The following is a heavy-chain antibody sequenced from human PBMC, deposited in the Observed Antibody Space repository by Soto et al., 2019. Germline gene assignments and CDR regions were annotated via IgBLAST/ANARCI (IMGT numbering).Heavy chain of an antibody. CDR1: GGSISSGGYA. Sequence: QMRLQESGSGLVKPSQTLSLTCAVSGGSISSGGYAWNWIRQPPGKGLEWIGYIYHSGYTSYNPSLKNRVTISVDKSKTQFSLTLSSVTAADTAVYYCARDSLTGNYVAPWGQGTVVTVSS. D-gene: IGHD1-7*01. CDR2: IYHSGYT. CDR3: ARDSLTGNYVAP. V-gene: IGHV4-30-2*01. J-gene: IGHJ5*02.